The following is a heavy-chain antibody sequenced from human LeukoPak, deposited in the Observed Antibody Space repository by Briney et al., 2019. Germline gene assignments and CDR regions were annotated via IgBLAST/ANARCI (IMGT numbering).Heavy chain of an antibody. D-gene: IGHD1-26*01. CDR2: ISSSSSTI. CDR3: ATGLLTWELRDY. V-gene: IGHV3-48*01. CDR1: GFTFSSYS. J-gene: IGHJ4*02. Sequence: AGGSLRLSCAASGFTFSSYSMNWVRQAPGMGLEWVSYISSSSSTIFYADSVKGRFTISRDNAKNSLYLQMNSLRAEDTAVYYCATGLLTWELRDYWGQGTLVTVSS.